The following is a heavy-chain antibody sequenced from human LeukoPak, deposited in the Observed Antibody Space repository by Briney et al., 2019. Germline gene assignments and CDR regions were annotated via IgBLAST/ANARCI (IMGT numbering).Heavy chain of an antibody. D-gene: IGHD1-26*01. CDR1: GLTFSSYA. CDR2: ISYDGSNK. Sequence: PGGSLRLSCAASGLTFSSYAMHWVRQAPGKGLEWVAVISYDGSNKYYADSVKGRFTISRDNSKNTLYLQMNSLRAEDTAVYYCARDRSVGATARGYFDYWGQGTLVTVSS. CDR3: ARDRSVGATARGYFDY. J-gene: IGHJ4*02. V-gene: IGHV3-30*04.